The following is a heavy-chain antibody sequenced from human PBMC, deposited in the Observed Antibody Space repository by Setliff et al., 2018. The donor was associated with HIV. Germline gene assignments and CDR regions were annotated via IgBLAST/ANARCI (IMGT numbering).Heavy chain of an antibody. V-gene: IGHV3-66*01. CDR2: IYSGGST. Sequence: PGGSLRLSCAASGFTVSSNYMSWVRQAPGKGLEWVSVIYSGGSTYYADSVKGRFTISRNNSKHTLYLQMNNLRAEDTAVYYCARDLVGCSSASCYTRGWNYWSQGALVTVSS. D-gene: IGHD2-2*02. J-gene: IGHJ4*02. CDR3: ARDLVGCSSASCYTRGWNY. CDR1: GFTVSSNY.